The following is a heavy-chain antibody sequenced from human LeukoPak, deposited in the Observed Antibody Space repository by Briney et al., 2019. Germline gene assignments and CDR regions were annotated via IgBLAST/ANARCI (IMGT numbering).Heavy chain of an antibody. V-gene: IGHV1-46*01. CDR3: ARDRRIFGVVAPFGYYYMDV. CDR1: GYTFTGYY. J-gene: IGHJ6*03. D-gene: IGHD3-3*01. Sequence: GASVKVSCKASGYTFTGYYMHWVRQAPGQGIEWMGIINPSDGSTSYSQKSQGRVTMPRDMSTSTVYMDLSSLRSEDTAVYYCARDRRIFGVVAPFGYYYMDVWGKGSTVSVSS. CDR2: INPSDGST.